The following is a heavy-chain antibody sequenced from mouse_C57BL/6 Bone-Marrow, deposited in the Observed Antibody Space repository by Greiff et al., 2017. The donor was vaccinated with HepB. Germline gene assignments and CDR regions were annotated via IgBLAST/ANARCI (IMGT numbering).Heavy chain of an antibody. J-gene: IGHJ2*01. CDR3: AREEGNDYDEGYYFDY. CDR1: GYTFTGYW. Sequence: VKLVESGAELMKPGASVKLSCKATGYTFTGYWIEWVKQRPGHGLEWIGEILPGSGSTNYNEKFKGKATFTADTSSNTAYMQLSSLTTEDSAIYYCAREEGNDYDEGYYFDYWGQGTTLTVSS. CDR2: ILPGSGST. D-gene: IGHD2-4*01. V-gene: IGHV1-9*01.